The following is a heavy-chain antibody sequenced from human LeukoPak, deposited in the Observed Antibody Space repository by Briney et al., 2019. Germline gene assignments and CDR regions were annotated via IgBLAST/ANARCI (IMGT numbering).Heavy chain of an antibody. CDR2: ISSSSSYI. J-gene: IGHJ4*02. V-gene: IGHV3-21*01. Sequence: TTGGSLRLSCAASGFTFSNAWMSWVRQAPGKGLEWVSSISSSSSYIYYADSVKGRFTISRDNAKNSLYLQMNSLRAEDTAVYYCARDAHPYYYGSGSLIDYWGQGTLVTVSS. CDR1: GFTFSNAW. D-gene: IGHD3-10*01. CDR3: ARDAHPYYYGSGSLIDY.